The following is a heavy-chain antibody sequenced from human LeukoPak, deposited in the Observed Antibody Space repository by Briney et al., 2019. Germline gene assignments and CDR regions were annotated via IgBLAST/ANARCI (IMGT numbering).Heavy chain of an antibody. CDR2: ISGSGGST. V-gene: IGHV3-23*01. CDR1: GLTFSSYA. J-gene: IGHJ3*02. CDR3: ALNGREVPSGAFDI. D-gene: IGHD3-16*02. Sequence: GGSLRLSCAASGLTFSSYAMSWVRQAPGKGLEWVSAISGSGGSTYYADSVKGRFTISRDNSKNTLYLQMNSLRAEDTAVYYCALNGREVPSGAFDIWGQGTMVTVSS.